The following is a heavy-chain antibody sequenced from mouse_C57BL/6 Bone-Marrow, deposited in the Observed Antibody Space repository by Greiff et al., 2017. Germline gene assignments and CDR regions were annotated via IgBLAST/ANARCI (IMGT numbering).Heavy chain of an antibody. Sequence: VQRVESGAELARPGASVKLSCKASGYTFTSYGISWVKQRTGQGLEWIGEIYPRSGNTYYNEKFKGKATLTADKSSSTAYMELRSLTSEDSAVYFCARGGGYPGLFDDWGQGTTLTVSS. CDR3: ARGGGYPGLFDD. V-gene: IGHV1-81*01. J-gene: IGHJ2*01. CDR2: IYPRSGNT. D-gene: IGHD2-2*01. CDR1: GYTFTSYG.